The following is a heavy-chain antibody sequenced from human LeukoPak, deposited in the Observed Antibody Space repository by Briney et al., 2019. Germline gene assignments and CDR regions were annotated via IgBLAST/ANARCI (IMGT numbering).Heavy chain of an antibody. Sequence: GGSLRLSCAASGFSFRSYGMHWVRQAPGKGLEWVAYIQYDGSNQQYADSVKGRFSISRDNSKNMLNLQMNSLRAEDTAVYYCANFQWLRYFAFWGQGTLVTVSS. J-gene: IGHJ4*02. V-gene: IGHV3-30*02. CDR3: ANFQWLRYFAF. CDR2: IQYDGSNQ. CDR1: GFSFRSYG. D-gene: IGHD5-12*01.